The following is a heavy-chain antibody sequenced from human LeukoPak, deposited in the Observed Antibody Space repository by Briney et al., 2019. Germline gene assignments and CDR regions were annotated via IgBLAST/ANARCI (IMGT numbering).Heavy chain of an antibody. CDR1: GFTFSSYS. CDR3: ARLYSSSSGLAPSY. D-gene: IGHD6-6*01. V-gene: IGHV3-48*04. J-gene: IGHJ4*02. CDR2: ISSSSSTI. Sequence: PGGSLRLSCAASGFTFSSYSMNWVRQAPGKGLEWVSYISSSSSTIYYADSVKGRFTTSRDNAKNSLYLQMNSLRAEDTAVYYCARLYSSSSGLAPSYWGQGTLVTVSS.